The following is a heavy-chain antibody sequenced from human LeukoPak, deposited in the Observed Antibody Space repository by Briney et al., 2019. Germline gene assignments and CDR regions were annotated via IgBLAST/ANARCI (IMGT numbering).Heavy chain of an antibody. J-gene: IGHJ4*02. CDR1: GGSFSGYY. CDR3: ARSDLRVRGVTY. Sequence: SETLSLTCAVYGGSFSGYYWSWIRQPPGKGLEWIGEINHSGSTNYNPSLKGRVTISVDTSKNQFSLKLSSVTAADTAVYYCARSDLRVRGVTYWGQGTLVTVSS. D-gene: IGHD3-10*01. CDR2: INHSGST. V-gene: IGHV4-34*01.